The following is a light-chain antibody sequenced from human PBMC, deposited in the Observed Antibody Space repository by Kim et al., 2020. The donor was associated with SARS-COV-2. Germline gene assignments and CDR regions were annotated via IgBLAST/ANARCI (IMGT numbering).Light chain of an antibody. J-gene: IGLJ2*01. Sequence: QPVLTQPPSASASLGASVTLTCTLSSGYSNYKVDWYQQRPGKGPRFVMRVGSGEIVGSKGEGIPDRFSVLGSGLNRFLTIKNIQEEDESDYHCGTDHGSGSNFVVVFGGGTQLTVL. V-gene: IGLV9-49*01. CDR1: SGYSNYK. CDR2: VGSGEIVG. CDR3: GTDHGSGSNFVVV.